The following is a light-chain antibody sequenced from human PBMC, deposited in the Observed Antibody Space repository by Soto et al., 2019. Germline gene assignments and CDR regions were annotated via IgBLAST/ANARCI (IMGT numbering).Light chain of an antibody. CDR1: SNDIGGYDY. Sequence: QSLLTQPASVSGSPGQSITISCPGNSNDIGGYDYVSWYQQYPGKAPKLMIYDVSNRPSGVSDRFSGSKSANTASLTISGLQAEDEADYYCNSYTTSSSLYVFGTGTRSPS. V-gene: IGLV2-14*01. CDR3: NSYTTSSSLYV. CDR2: DVS. J-gene: IGLJ1*01.